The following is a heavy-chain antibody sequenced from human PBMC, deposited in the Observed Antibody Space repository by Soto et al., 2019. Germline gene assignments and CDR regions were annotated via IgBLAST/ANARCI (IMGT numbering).Heavy chain of an antibody. CDR1: GGSFSGYY. D-gene: IGHD2-2*01. CDR3: ARGIGYCSSINCYSSRRLRFDS. CDR2: VNHSGTT. Sequence: PSETLSLTCAVYGGSFSGYYWTWIRQAPEKGLEWIGEVNHSGTTYYNPSLKTRVTISVHTPKNQFSLKMSSLTAEDTAVYYCARGIGYCSSINCYSSRRLRFDSWGQGTLVSVSS. J-gene: IGHJ4*02. V-gene: IGHV4-34*01.